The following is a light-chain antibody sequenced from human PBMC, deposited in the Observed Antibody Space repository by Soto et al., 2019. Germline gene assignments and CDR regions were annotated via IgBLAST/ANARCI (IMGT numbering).Light chain of an antibody. Sequence: DIQMTQSPSSLSASVGDRVTITCRASQDIGSHLAWYQQKPEKAPKSLIYFASTLQSGVPSRFSGIGSGTEFTLTISSLQPDDFATYYCQQYNSHWTFGQGTKVDIK. CDR1: QDIGSH. V-gene: IGKV1D-16*01. CDR2: FAS. J-gene: IGKJ1*01. CDR3: QQYNSHWT.